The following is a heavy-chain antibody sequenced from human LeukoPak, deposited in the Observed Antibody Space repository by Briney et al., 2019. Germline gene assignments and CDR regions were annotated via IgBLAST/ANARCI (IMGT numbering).Heavy chain of an antibody. D-gene: IGHD3-3*01. Sequence: KSGGSLRLSCAASGFTFSNAWMSWVRQAPGKGLEWVGRIKSKTDGGTTDYAAPVKGRFTISRDDSKNTLYLQMNSLKTEDTAVYYCTTQAITIFGVVIIPYYSWSYWGQGTLVTVSS. CDR1: GFTFSNAW. CDR2: IKSKTDGGTT. V-gene: IGHV3-15*01. CDR3: TTQAITIFGVVIIPYYSWSY. J-gene: IGHJ4*02.